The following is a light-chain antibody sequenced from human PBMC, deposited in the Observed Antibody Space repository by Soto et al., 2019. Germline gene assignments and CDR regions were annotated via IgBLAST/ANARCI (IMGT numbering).Light chain of an antibody. CDR1: SSEVGAYKY. V-gene: IGLV2-14*01. Sequence: QSALTQPASASGSPGQSITISCTRTSSEVGAYKYVSWYQQHPGKAPTLMIYQVSNRPSGASNRFSGSKSGTPASVSISGLQAEDEAAYYCSAYTSTNTQVFGTGTKVTVL. CDR3: SAYTSTNTQV. CDR2: QVS. J-gene: IGLJ1*01.